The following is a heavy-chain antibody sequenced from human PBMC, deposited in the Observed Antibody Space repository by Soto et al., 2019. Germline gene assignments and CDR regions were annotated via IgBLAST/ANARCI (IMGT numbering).Heavy chain of an antibody. J-gene: IGHJ4*02. CDR2: ITATGDRT. D-gene: IGHD3-22*01. CDR1: VFRFSSYS. V-gene: IGHV3-23*01. CDR3: ATMNGYFEY. Sequence: GSLRLFCADSVFRFSSYSMSWVRQTPGKGLEWVAAITATGDRTYYADSVTGRFTISRDNSKKTHYLQMTSLRAEDTAMYYCATMNGYFEYWGQGTPVTVSS.